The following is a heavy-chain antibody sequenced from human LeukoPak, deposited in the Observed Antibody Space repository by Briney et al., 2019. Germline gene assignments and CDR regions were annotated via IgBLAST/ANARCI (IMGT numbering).Heavy chain of an antibody. V-gene: IGHV3-66*01. D-gene: IGHD2-15*01. J-gene: IGHJ4*02. CDR1: GFTVSSNY. CDR3: ARYAQYCSGGSCYY. CDR2: IYSGGST. Sequence: PGGSLRLSCAASGFTVSSNYMSWVRQAPGKGLEWVAVIYSGGSTYYADYVKGRFTISRDNSKNTLYLQMNSLRAEDTAVYYCARYAQYCSGGSCYYWGQGTLVTVSS.